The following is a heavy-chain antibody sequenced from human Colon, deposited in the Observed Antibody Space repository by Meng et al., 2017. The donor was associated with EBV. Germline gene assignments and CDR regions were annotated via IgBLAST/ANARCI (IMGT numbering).Heavy chain of an antibody. J-gene: IGHJ4*02. CDR2: IYHSGST. CDR3: ARRRGGSGRDC. V-gene: IGHV4-39*01. Sequence: HLQLQESCPGLVKPSETLSLTCTVSGGSISSNGYYWDWVRQPPGKGLEWIGAIYHSGSTSYNPSLQSRVTMFVDTSKNQFSLMLTSVTATDTAVYYCARRRGGSGRDCWGQGTLVTVSS. CDR1: GGSISSNGYY. D-gene: IGHD3-10*01.